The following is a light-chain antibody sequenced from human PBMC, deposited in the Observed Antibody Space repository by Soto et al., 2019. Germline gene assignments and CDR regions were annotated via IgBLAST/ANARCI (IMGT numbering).Light chain of an antibody. CDR3: KEYDTNRYT. CDR2: KAS. J-gene: IGKJ2*01. V-gene: IGKV1-5*03. Sequence: DIQMTQSPSTLSASVGDRVSITCRASQNINPWLACYQQKPGKAPKLLIYKASVLQSGVPSKFSGSGSGAEFTPTISTLQTDEFTTDYCKEYDTNRYTFGQGTRLEIK. CDR1: QNINPW.